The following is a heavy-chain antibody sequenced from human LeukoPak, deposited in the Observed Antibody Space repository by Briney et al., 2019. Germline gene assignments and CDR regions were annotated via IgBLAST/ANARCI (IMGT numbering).Heavy chain of an antibody. CDR1: GFTFSNAW. Sequence: GGSLRLSCAASGFTFSNAWMSWVRQAPGKGLEWVGRIKSKTDGGTTDYAAPVKGRFTISRDDSKNTLYMQMNSLKTEDTAVYYCTTSDILGPDPGIDPVDYWGQGTLVTVSS. D-gene: IGHD7-27*01. V-gene: IGHV3-15*01. J-gene: IGHJ4*02. CDR3: TTSDILGPDPGIDPVDY. CDR2: IKSKTDGGTT.